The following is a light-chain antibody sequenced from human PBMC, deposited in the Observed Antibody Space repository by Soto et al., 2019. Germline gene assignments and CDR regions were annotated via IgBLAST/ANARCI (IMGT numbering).Light chain of an antibody. CDR1: QSFSSSY. Sequence: EIVLTQSPGTLSLSPGEGATLSCRASQSFSSSYIAWYQQKPGQAPRLLIYGASTRATGIPARFSGSGSGTEFTLTISSLEPEDFAVYYCQQRSNWPPAITFGQGTRLEI. CDR3: QQRSNWPPAIT. V-gene: IGKV3D-20*02. CDR2: GAS. J-gene: IGKJ5*01.